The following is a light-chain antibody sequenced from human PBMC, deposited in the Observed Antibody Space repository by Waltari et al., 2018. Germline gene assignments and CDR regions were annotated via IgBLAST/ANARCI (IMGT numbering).Light chain of an antibody. V-gene: IGLV3-19*01. CDR2: GKN. Sequence: SSELTQDPAVSVALGQTVRITCQGDSLRSYYASWYQQKPGQAPVLVIYGKNNRPSGNPDRFSGSSSGNTASLTITGAQAEDEADYYCNSRDSSGNHLRVVFGGGTKLTVL. J-gene: IGLJ2*01. CDR3: NSRDSSGNHLRVV. CDR1: SLRSYY.